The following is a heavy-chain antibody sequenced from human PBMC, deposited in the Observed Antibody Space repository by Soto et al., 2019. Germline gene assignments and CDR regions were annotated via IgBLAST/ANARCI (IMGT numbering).Heavy chain of an antibody. CDR3: ARDFVAETPFGY. CDR2: ISPYNGNT. D-gene: IGHD2-15*01. CDR1: GYTFTTYG. V-gene: IGHV1-18*01. Sequence: QVQLVQSGPEVKKPGASVKVSCKASGYTFTTYGITWVRQAPGQGLEWMGWISPYNGNTNFAQKFQGRVTMTTDASKSTGYMDLRSLTSDDPAVYYCARDFVAETPFGYWGPGTLVTISS. J-gene: IGHJ4*02.